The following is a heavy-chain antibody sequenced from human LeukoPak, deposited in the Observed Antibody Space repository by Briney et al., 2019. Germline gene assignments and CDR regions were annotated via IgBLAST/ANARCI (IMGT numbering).Heavy chain of an antibody. J-gene: IGHJ4*02. CDR1: GGSFSGYY. D-gene: IGHD3-22*01. V-gene: IGHV4-34*01. Sequence: SETLSLTCAVYGGSFSGYYWSWIRLPPGKGLEWIGEINHSGSTNYNPSLKSRVTISVDTSKNQFSLKLSSVTAADTAVYYCARGCCYYDSSGYYVDYWGQGTLVTVSS. CDR2: INHSGST. CDR3: ARGCCYYDSSGYYVDY.